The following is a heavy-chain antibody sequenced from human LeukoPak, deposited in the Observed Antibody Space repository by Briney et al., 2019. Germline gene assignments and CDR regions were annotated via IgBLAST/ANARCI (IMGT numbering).Heavy chain of an antibody. V-gene: IGHV4-31*03. Sequence: SETLSLTCTVSGGSLSSGGYYWTWIRQPPGKGLEWIGYMSQSGSTYYNPSLKSRVTISVDTSKSQFSLKLTSVTAADTAVYYCARDWSGPYYFDYWGQGTLVTVSS. CDR2: MSQSGST. CDR1: GGSLSSGGYY. J-gene: IGHJ4*01. D-gene: IGHD3-3*01. CDR3: ARDWSGPYYFDY.